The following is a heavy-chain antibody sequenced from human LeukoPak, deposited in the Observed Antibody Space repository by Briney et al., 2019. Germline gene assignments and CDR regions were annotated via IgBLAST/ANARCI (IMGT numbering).Heavy chain of an antibody. V-gene: IGHV1-46*01. CDR1: KDTITTYY. CDR2: INPSSGAT. Sequence: SVPILRKKLKDTITTYYIRWERQAVGQWLEKKGIINPSSGATNYAQKFQGRVTMTRDTSTSTVYMELSSQRSGDTAVYYCARATNFYYYYGMDVWGQGTTVTVSS. J-gene: IGHJ6*02. D-gene: IGHD1-26*01. CDR3: ARATNFYYYYGMDV.